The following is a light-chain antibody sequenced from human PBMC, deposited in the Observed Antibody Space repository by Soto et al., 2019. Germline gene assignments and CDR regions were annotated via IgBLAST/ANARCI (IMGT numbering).Light chain of an antibody. CDR3: SSYTTSESWV. V-gene: IGLV2-14*01. J-gene: IGLJ3*02. CDR2: EVT. CDR1: SSDVGAYNF. Sequence: QSVLTQPASVSGSPGQSITISCTGTSSDVGAYNFVSWYQQHPGEVPKLMIYEVTKRPSGVSNRFSGSKSGNAASLTISGLQAEDEADYYCSSYTTSESWVFGGGTKVTVL.